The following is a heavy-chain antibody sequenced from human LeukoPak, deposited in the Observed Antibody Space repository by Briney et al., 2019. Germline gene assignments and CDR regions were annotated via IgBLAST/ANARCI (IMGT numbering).Heavy chain of an antibody. V-gene: IGHV4-34*01. Sequence: PSETLSLTCAVYGGSFRGYYWMWVRQSPGKGLEWIGEINHSGGSNYNPSLKSRVTISVDTSRNQFSLKLTSVTAADTAVYYYVMGQWEPKGTYWGEGTLVTISS. CDR3: VMGQWEPKGTY. CDR2: INHSGGS. J-gene: IGHJ4*02. CDR1: GGSFRGYY. D-gene: IGHD1-26*01.